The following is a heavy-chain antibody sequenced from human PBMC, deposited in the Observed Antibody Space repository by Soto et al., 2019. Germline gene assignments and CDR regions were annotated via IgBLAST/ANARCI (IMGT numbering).Heavy chain of an antibody. D-gene: IGHD3-10*01. Sequence: PGGSLRLSCAASGFTFSSYAMSWVRQAPGKGLEWVSAISGSGSSTYYADSVKGRFTISRDNSKNTLYLQMNSLRAEDTAVYYCAKGPSRSVTMVRGVDPRIVYYYGMDVWGQGTTVTVSS. J-gene: IGHJ6*02. CDR1: GFTFSSYA. CDR2: ISGSGSST. V-gene: IGHV3-23*01. CDR3: AKGPSRSVTMVRGVDPRIVYYYGMDV.